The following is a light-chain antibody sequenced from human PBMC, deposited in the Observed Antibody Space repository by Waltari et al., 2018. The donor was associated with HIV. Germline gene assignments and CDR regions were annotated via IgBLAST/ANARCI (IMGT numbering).Light chain of an antibody. CDR1: SSDIGAYAF. CDR3: SSYGDSLKIL. J-gene: IGLJ3*02. Sequence: QSALTQPPSASGSLGQSVTISCTGSSSDIGAYAFVSWFQQHPHSAPKLLLYEVIRRPSTVSDRFSGSRSGNTACLTVAGLQPDDEATYFCSSYGDSLKILFGGGTNVTIL. CDR2: EVI. V-gene: IGLV2-8*01.